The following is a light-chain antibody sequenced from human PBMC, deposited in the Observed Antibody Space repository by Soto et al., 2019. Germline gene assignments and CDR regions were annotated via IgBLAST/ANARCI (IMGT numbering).Light chain of an antibody. CDR3: QQRSNWPSIT. Sequence: EIVLTQSPGTLSLSPVERATLSCIASQSVSSSSLAWYQQKPGQAPRLLISDASNRAPGIPVRFSGSGFGTDFTLTISSLEAEDSAVYYCQQRSNWPSITFGQGTRLENK. CDR1: QSVSSSS. V-gene: IGKV3-11*01. CDR2: DAS. J-gene: IGKJ5*01.